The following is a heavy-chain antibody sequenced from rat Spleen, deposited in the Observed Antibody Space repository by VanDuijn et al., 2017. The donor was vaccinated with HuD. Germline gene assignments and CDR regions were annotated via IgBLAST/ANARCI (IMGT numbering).Heavy chain of an antibody. Sequence: EVQLVESGGGLVQPGRSMKLSWAASGFTFSNYDMAWVRQAPTKGLDWVSSIGHDGSPTYYRDSVKGRFTISRDNAKSTLYLQRDSLRSEDTATYYWTTMSNWFVYWGQGTLVTVSS. CDR1: GFTFSNYD. CDR2: IGHDGSPT. V-gene: IGHV5-20*01. CDR3: TTMSNWFVY. J-gene: IGHJ3*01.